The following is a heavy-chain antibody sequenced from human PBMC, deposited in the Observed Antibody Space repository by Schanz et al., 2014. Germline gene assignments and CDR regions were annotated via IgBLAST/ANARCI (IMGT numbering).Heavy chain of an antibody. Sequence: QVQLVQSGAEVKKPGASVRVSCKASGYTFTTYAMSWVRQAPGQGLEWVGWISVYTGNTKYGQKVQGRVTMTADTSTSTAYMELRSLRSEDTAVYSCARDAADFYDILTEEDYWGQGTLVTVSS. V-gene: IGHV1-18*01. CDR3: ARDAADFYDILTEEDY. CDR2: ISVYTGNT. CDR1: GYTFTTYA. D-gene: IGHD3-9*01. J-gene: IGHJ4*02.